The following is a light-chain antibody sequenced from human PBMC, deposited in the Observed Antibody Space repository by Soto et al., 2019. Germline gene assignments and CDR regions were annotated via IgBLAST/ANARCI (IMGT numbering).Light chain of an antibody. Sequence: EIVLTQSPGTLSVSPGERATLSCWASQSVSSSFVAWYQQKPGQAPRLLIYGASSRAAGIPDRFSGSGSGTDFTLTISSLEPEDAAVYYCQQRSNWPPITFGQGTRLEIK. CDR1: QSVSSSF. V-gene: IGKV3D-20*02. CDR3: QQRSNWPPIT. J-gene: IGKJ5*01. CDR2: GAS.